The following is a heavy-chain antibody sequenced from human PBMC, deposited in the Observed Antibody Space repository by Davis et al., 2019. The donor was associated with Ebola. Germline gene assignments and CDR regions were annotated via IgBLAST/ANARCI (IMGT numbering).Heavy chain of an antibody. Sequence: GESLKISCAASGFTFSSYWMSWVRQAPGKGLEWVANIKQDGSEKYYVDSVKGRFTISRDNAKNSLYLQMNSLRAEDTAVYYCARGFSKWFRELSDYWGQGTLVTVSS. CDR3: ARGFSKWFRELSDY. D-gene: IGHD3-10*01. CDR2: IKQDGSEK. CDR1: GFTFSSYW. V-gene: IGHV3-7*01. J-gene: IGHJ4*02.